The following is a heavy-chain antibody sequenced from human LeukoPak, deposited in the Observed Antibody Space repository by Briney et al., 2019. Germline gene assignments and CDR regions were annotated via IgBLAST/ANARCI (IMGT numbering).Heavy chain of an antibody. Sequence: SETLSLTCAVYGGSFSGYYWSWIRQPPGKGLEWRGEINHSGSTNYNPSLKSRVTISVDTSKNQFSLKLSSVTAADTAVYYCARGSQSLGYCSGGSCRAKIFDYWGQGTLVTVSS. V-gene: IGHV4-34*01. J-gene: IGHJ4*02. CDR1: GGSFSGYY. CDR3: ARGSQSLGYCSGGSCRAKIFDY. CDR2: INHSGST. D-gene: IGHD2-15*01.